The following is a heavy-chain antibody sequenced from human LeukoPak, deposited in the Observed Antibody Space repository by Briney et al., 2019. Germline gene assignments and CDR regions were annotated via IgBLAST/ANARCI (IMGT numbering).Heavy chain of an antibody. Sequence: GGSLRLSCAASGFIFSNSAMSWVRQSPGKGLEWVSALSDSGGSTYYADSVKGRFSISRDNSKNTLYLQMNSLRAEDTAVYYCAKGRASYYYDSSGYYPQDYFDYWGQGTLVTVSS. J-gene: IGHJ4*02. V-gene: IGHV3-23*01. CDR2: LSDSGGST. CDR1: GFIFSNSA. D-gene: IGHD3-22*01. CDR3: AKGRASYYYDSSGYYPQDYFDY.